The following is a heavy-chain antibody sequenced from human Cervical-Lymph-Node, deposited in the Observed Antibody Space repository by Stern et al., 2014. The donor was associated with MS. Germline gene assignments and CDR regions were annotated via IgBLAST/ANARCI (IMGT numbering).Heavy chain of an antibody. CDR1: GGSISSAEYY. J-gene: IGHJ4*02. V-gene: IGHV4-30-4*01. D-gene: IGHD5-24*01. CDR3: SRDADGYSLVFGY. Sequence: VQLVESDPGLVKPSQTLSLTCAVTGGSISSAEYYWSWIRQSPGKGLEWIGYIHNSGTTYYNPSLKSRVTISVDTSKNQFSLKLRSVTAADTAVYYCSRDADGYSLVFGYWGRGTLVTVSS. CDR2: IHNSGTT.